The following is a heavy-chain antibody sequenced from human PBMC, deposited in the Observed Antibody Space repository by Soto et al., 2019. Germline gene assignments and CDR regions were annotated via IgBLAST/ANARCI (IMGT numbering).Heavy chain of an antibody. D-gene: IGHD2-8*01. CDR1: GGSISSYY. Sequence: QVQLQESGPGLVKPSETLSLTCTVSGGSISSYYWSWIRQPPGKGLEWIGYIYYSGSTNYNPSLTXRVTISVDTSKNQLSLKLRSVTAADTAVYYCARTYGGYYDYWGQGTLVTVSS. CDR3: ARTYGGYYDY. CDR2: IYYSGST. V-gene: IGHV4-59*01. J-gene: IGHJ4*02.